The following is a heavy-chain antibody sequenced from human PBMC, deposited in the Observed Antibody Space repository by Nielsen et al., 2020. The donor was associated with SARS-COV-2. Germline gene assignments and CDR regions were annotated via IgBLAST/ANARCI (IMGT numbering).Heavy chain of an antibody. CDR1: GFTFSSYG. CDR3: AKAGCGGDCSDAFDI. J-gene: IGHJ3*02. D-gene: IGHD2-21*02. Sequence: GGSLRLSCAASGFTFSSYGMHWVRQAPGKGLEWVAVISYDGSNKYYADSVKGRFTISRDNSKNTLYLQMNSLRAEDTALYYCAKAGCGGDCSDAFDIWGQGTMVTVSS. CDR2: ISYDGSNK. V-gene: IGHV3-30*18.